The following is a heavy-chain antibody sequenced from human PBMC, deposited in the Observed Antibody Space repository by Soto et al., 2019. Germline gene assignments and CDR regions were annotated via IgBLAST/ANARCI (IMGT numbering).Heavy chain of an antibody. D-gene: IGHD6-13*01. J-gene: IGHJ4*02. V-gene: IGHV1-69*13. Sequence: SVEVSCKASGGTFSSYGINWVLQAPGQGLEWVGGIVPIYRTADYAQKFQGRVTITADESARTSYMELRSLKSQDTAVYYCVRDSGAKLSSSWGQGTLVTVSS. CDR3: VRDSGAKLSSS. CDR1: GGTFSSYG. CDR2: IVPIYRTA.